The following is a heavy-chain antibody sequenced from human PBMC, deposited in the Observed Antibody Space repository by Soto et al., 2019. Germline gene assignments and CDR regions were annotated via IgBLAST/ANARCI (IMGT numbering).Heavy chain of an antibody. CDR3: ATMLYYYYALDV. V-gene: IGHV1-8*01. D-gene: IGHD3-16*01. CDR2: MNPNSGNT. CDR1: GYTFTSYD. Sequence: ASVKVSCKASGYTFTSYDINWVRQATGQGLEWMGWMNPNSGNTGYAQKFQGRVTMTRNTSISTAYMELSSLRSEDTAVYYCATMLYYYYALDVWGQGTTVTVAS. J-gene: IGHJ6*02.